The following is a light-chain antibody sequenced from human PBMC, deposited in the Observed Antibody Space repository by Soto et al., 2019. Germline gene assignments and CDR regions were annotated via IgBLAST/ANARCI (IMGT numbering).Light chain of an antibody. CDR1: QGIRND. Sequence: AIQMTQSLSSLSASVGDTVTITCRASQGIRNDLGWYQQKPDKAPDLLIFARSTLQNGVPSRFSGSGFGKDVTPTISGLQPEDFATYYCLQDYTNPRTFGPGTKVDL. J-gene: IGKJ3*01. V-gene: IGKV1-6*01. CDR2: ARS. CDR3: LQDYTNPRT.